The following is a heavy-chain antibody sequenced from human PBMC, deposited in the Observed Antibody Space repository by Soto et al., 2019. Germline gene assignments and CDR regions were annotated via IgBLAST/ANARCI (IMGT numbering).Heavy chain of an antibody. D-gene: IGHD2-15*01. V-gene: IGHV1-3*01. CDR2: INPDNGNT. J-gene: IGHJ5*02. Sequence: SVKVSCKASGYTFTRYTMNWVRQAPRQRLEWMGWINPDNGNTKSSQKFQDRVIITRDTSASTAYMDLSSLRSEDTAVYYCARGIATGQLDPWGQGTLVTVSS. CDR3: ARGIATGQLDP. CDR1: GYTFTRYT.